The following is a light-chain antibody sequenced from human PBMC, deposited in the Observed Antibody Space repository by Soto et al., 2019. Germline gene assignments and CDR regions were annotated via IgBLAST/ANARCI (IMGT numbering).Light chain of an antibody. J-gene: IGLJ1*01. V-gene: IGLV2-8*01. Sequence: QSSLTHPPSASGSPGQSVTISCTGTKSDIGVYDFVSWYQHHPGKAPRLIIYEVVQRPSGVPDRFSGSKSGNTASLTVSGLQAADEADYFCKSYAGSNTYVFGSGTKAPS. CDR1: KSDIGVYDF. CDR3: KSYAGSNTYV. CDR2: EVV.